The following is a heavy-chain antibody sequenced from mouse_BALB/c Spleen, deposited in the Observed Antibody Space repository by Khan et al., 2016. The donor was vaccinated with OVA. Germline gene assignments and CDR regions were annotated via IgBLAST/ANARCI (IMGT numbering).Heavy chain of an antibody. CDR3: ARHNYGPFAY. V-gene: IGHV5-9-3*01. D-gene: IGHD1-1*01. CDR1: GFTFSTFA. Sequence: EVQLQESGGDLVKPGGPLKLSCSTSGFTFSTFAMSWVRQTPEKRLEWVATINSGADYTYYPDSVKGRFTISRDNARSTLYLQMSSLRSEDTAMYYCARHNYGPFAYWRRATQVTVAA. J-gene: IGHJ3*01. CDR2: INSGADYT.